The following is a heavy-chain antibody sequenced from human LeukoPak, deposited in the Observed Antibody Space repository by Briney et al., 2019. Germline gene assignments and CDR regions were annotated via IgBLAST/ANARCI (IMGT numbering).Heavy chain of an antibody. D-gene: IGHD2-15*01. J-gene: IGHJ4*02. Sequence: PGGSLRLSCAASGFTFSSYAMTWVRQAPGKGLEWVSAISGSGGTTYHADSVKGRFTISRDNSKNTLYMQMNSLRAEDTAIYYCAKGQIGYCSGGSCYPVDYWGQGILVTVSS. CDR1: GFTFSSYA. CDR3: AKGQIGYCSGGSCYPVDY. V-gene: IGHV3-23*01. CDR2: ISGSGGTT.